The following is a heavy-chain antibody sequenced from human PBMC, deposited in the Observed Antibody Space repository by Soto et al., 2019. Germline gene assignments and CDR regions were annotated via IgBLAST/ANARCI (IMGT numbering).Heavy chain of an antibody. V-gene: IGHV1-18*01. CDR3: ARVSYYYGSVSPYGMDV. D-gene: IGHD3-10*01. Sequence: QVQLVQSGAEVKKPGASVKVSCKASGYTFTSYGISWVRQAPGQGLEWMGWISAYNGNTNYAQKLQGRVTMTTDTSTSTAYMELRSLRSDDTAVYYCARVSYYYGSVSPYGMDVWGQGTTVTVSS. CDR1: GYTFTSYG. CDR2: ISAYNGNT. J-gene: IGHJ6*02.